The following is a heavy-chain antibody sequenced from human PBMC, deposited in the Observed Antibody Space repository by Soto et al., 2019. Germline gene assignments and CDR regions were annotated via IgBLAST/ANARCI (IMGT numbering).Heavy chain of an antibody. D-gene: IGHD3-10*01. Sequence: QVQLVESGGGVVQPGRSLRLSCAASGFTFSSYAMLWVRQAPGKGLEWVAVISYDGSNKYYADSVKGRFTISRDNSKNTMYLQMNSLRAEDTAVDYCARPEYESGSYPDYWGQGTLVTVSS. V-gene: IGHV3-30-3*01. J-gene: IGHJ4*02. CDR1: GFTFSSYA. CDR3: ARPEYESGSYPDY. CDR2: ISYDGSNK.